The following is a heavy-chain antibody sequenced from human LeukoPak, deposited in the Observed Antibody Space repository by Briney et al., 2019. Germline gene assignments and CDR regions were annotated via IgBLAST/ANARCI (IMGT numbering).Heavy chain of an antibody. J-gene: IGHJ4*02. Sequence: PSETLSLTCTVSGGSISNYYWSWIRQPPGKGLEWIGSIYSTGNTNYNPSLKSRVTISADTSRDQFSLKVTSVTAADTAVYYCTRGGDLGYWGQGTLVTVSS. CDR1: GGSISNYY. CDR2: IYSTGNT. CDR3: TRGGDLGY. V-gene: IGHV4-59*01. D-gene: IGHD3-10*01.